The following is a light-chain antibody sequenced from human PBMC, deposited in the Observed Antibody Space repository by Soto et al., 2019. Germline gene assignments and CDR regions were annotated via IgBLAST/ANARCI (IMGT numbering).Light chain of an antibody. J-gene: IGLJ1*01. Sequence: QSVLTQPASVSGSPGQPITIACTRTSSDVGGYNYVSWYQQYPGKAPRLVISDVSNRPSGVSNRFSGSKSGNSASLTISGLQAEDEADYYCSSYTSSSTYVFGTGTKVTVL. V-gene: IGLV2-14*01. CDR1: SSDVGGYNY. CDR2: DVS. CDR3: SSYTSSSTYV.